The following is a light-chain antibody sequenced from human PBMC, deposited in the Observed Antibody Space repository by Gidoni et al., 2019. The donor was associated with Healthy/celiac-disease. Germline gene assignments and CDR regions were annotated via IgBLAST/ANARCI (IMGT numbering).Light chain of an antibody. J-gene: IGKJ5*01. CDR1: QSISSY. Sequence: EIQMTQSPSSLTASVGDRVTITCRASQSISSYLTWYQQKPGKAPQLLIYAASSLQSGVPSRCSSSGSGTDFTLTISSLQPEYFATYYCQQSYSTPITFGQGTRLEIK. CDR3: QQSYSTPIT. CDR2: AAS. V-gene: IGKV1-39*01.